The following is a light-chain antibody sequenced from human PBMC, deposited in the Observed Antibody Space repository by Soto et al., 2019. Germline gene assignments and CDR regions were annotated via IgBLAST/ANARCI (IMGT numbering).Light chain of an antibody. J-gene: IGKJ3*01. Sequence: EIVLTQSPGPLSLSPGERAPLSCRASQSVSSSYLAWYKQKPGQAPRLLIYGASSRATGIPHRFSGSGSGTDFTLTISRLEPEDFAVYYCQQYGSSPFTVGPGTKVDIK. CDR1: QSVSSSY. CDR3: QQYGSSPFT. V-gene: IGKV3-20*01. CDR2: GAS.